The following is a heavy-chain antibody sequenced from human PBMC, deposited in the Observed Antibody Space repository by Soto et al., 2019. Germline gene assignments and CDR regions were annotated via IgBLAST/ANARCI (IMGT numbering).Heavy chain of an antibody. CDR2: IYYSGDT. D-gene: IGHD4-4*01. CDR3: ARQAAKTTARWFDP. V-gene: IGHV4-59*08. Sequence: QVQLQESGPGLVKPSETLSLTCTVSGGSISSYYWSWIRQPPGKGLEWIGYIYYSGDTNYNPSLKSRVTISLDMSKNQFSLKLSSVTAADTAVYYCARQAAKTTARWFDPCGQGTLVTVSS. CDR1: GGSISSYY. J-gene: IGHJ5*02.